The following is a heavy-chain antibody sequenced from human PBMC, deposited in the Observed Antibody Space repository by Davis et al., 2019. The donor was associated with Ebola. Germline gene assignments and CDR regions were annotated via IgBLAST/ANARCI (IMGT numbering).Heavy chain of an antibody. J-gene: IGHJ4*02. Sequence: SETLSLTCTVSGGSVSSGSYYWSWIRQPPGKGLEWIGYIYHSGSTYYNPSLKSRVTISVDRSKNQFSLKLSSVTAADTAGYYCARQGGPLDYWGQGTLVTVSS. CDR2: IYHSGST. D-gene: IGHD3-16*01. CDR1: GGSVSSGSYY. CDR3: ARQGGPLDY. V-gene: IGHV4-30-2*01.